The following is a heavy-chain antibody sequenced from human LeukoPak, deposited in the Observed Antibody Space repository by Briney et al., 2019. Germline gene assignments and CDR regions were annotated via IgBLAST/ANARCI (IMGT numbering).Heavy chain of an antibody. CDR2: IYYSGST. CDR1: GGSISSYY. D-gene: IGHD6-6*01. V-gene: IGHV4-59*08. Sequence: SSQTLSLTCTVSGGSISSYYWSWIRQPPGKGLEWVGYIYYSGSTNYNPSLKSRVTISVDTSKNQFSLKLSSVTAADTAVYYCAREYSSSSGRRAFDIWGQGTMVTVSS. J-gene: IGHJ3*02. CDR3: AREYSSSSGRRAFDI.